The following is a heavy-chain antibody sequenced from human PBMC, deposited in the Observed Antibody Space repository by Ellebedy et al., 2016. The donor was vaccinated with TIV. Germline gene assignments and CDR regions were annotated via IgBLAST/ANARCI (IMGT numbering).Heavy chain of an antibody. J-gene: IGHJ3*02. CDR1: GFTVNSHY. V-gene: IGHV3-66*01. Sequence: GGSLRLSCAASGFTVNSHYMSWVRQAPGKGLQWVPLIDRGGSTYYADSVKGRFTISRDISKKMLYLQMNSLRTEDTAVYYCARETYNDVDLEVWGVIDMWGQGTMVTVSS. CDR3: ARETYNDVDLEVWGVIDM. CDR2: IDRGGST. D-gene: IGHD1-1*01.